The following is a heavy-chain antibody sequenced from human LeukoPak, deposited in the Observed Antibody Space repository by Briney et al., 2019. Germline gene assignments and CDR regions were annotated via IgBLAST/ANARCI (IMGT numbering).Heavy chain of an antibody. CDR1: KFTFNSYW. J-gene: IGHJ6*03. Sequence: GGSLRLSCAASKFTFNSYWMTWVRQAPGKGLEWVANIKQDGSDKYYVDSVKGRFTISRDNAKNSLYLQMNSLRAEDTVVYYCARDYYYYMDVWGNGTTVTVSS. CDR3: ARDYYYYMDV. CDR2: IKQDGSDK. V-gene: IGHV3-7*01.